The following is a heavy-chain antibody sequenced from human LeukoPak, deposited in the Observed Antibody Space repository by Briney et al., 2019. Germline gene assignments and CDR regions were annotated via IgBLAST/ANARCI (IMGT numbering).Heavy chain of an antibody. CDR2: IYSGGST. V-gene: IGHV3-66*01. CDR3: ARDPCYYGSGRPNC. CDR1: GFTVSSNY. Sequence: GGSLRLSCAASGFTVSSNYMSWVRQAPGKELEWVSVIYSGGSTYYADSVKGRFTISRDNSKNTLYLQMNSLRAEDTAVYYCARDPCYYGSGRPNCWGQGTLVTVSS. D-gene: IGHD3-10*01. J-gene: IGHJ4*02.